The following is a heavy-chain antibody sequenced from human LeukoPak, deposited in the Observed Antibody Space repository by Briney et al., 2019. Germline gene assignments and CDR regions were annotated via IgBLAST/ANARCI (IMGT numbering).Heavy chain of an antibody. CDR3: ARARDPLLEMATISDAFDI. V-gene: IGHV1-69*01. J-gene: IGHJ3*02. Sequence: GASVKVSCKASGGTFSSYAISWVRQAPGQGLEWMGGIIPIFGTANYAQKFQGRVTITADESTSTAHMEQSSLRSEDTAVYYCARARDPLLEMATISDAFDIWGQGTMVTVSS. D-gene: IGHD5-24*01. CDR2: IIPIFGTA. CDR1: GGTFSSYA.